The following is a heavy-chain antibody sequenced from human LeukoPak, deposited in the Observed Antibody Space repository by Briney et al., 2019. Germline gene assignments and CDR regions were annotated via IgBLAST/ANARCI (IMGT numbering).Heavy chain of an antibody. CDR2: IIPIFGIA. CDR1: GGTFSSYA. CDR3: ARGHPGTPGEYGMDV. J-gene: IGHJ6*02. V-gene: IGHV1-69*04. Sequence: GASVKVSCKASGGTFSSYAISWVRQAPGQGLEWMGSIIPIFGIANYAQKFQGRVTITAYKSTSTTYMELSSLRSEDTAVYYCARGHPGTPGEYGMDVWGQGTTVTVSS. D-gene: IGHD3-10*01.